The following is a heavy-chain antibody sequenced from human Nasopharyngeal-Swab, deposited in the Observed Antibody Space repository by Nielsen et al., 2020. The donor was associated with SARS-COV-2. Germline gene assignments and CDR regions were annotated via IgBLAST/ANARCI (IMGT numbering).Heavy chain of an antibody. Sequence: SVKVSCKASGGTFSSYAISWVRQAPGQGLEWMGRIIPILGIANYAQKFQGRVTITADKSTSTAYMELSSLRSEDTAVYYCARSHCSGGSCYVTRYYYGMDVWGQGTTVTVSS. D-gene: IGHD2-15*01. CDR1: GGTFSSYA. CDR2: IIPILGIA. V-gene: IGHV1-69*04. CDR3: ARSHCSGGSCYVTRYYYGMDV. J-gene: IGHJ6*02.